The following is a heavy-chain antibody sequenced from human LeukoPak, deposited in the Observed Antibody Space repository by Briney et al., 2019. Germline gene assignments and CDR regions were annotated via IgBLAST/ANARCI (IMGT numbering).Heavy chain of an antibody. D-gene: IGHD6-13*01. Sequence: SETLSLTCTVSGGSISSYYWSWIRQPAGKGLEWIGRIYTSGSTNYNPSLKSRVTMSVDTSKNQFSLKLSSVTAADTAVYYCAREEQGSSWCHLDYWGQGTLVTVSS. CDR3: AREEQGSSWCHLDY. CDR1: GGSISSYY. V-gene: IGHV4-4*07. J-gene: IGHJ4*02. CDR2: IYTSGST.